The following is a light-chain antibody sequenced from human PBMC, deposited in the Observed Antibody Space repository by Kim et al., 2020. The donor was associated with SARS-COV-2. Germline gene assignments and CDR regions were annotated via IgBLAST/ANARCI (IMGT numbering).Light chain of an antibody. Sequence: EIVLTQSPGTLSLSPGERATLSCRASQSVSSSYLAWYQQKPGQAPRLLIYGASSRATGIPDRFSGSGSGTDFTLTISRLEPEDFAVYYCQQYGGTFGQGTKREI. V-gene: IGKV3-20*01. CDR3: QQYGGT. CDR1: QSVSSSY. CDR2: GAS. J-gene: IGKJ2*01.